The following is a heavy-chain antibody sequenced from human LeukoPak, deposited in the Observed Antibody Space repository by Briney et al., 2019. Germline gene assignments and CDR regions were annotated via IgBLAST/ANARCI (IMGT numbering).Heavy chain of an antibody. Sequence: SETLSLTCTVSGGSISSYYWSWIRQPPGKGLEWIGYIYYSGSTNYTPSLKSRVTISVDTSKNQFSLKLSSVTAADTAVYYCARAWYSSGWYHNNYFDYWGQGTLVTVSS. D-gene: IGHD6-19*01. CDR1: GGSISSYY. V-gene: IGHV4-59*01. CDR2: IYYSGST. J-gene: IGHJ4*02. CDR3: ARAWYSSGWYHNNYFDY.